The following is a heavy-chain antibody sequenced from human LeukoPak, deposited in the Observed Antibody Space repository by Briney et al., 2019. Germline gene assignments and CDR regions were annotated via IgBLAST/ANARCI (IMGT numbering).Heavy chain of an antibody. D-gene: IGHD3-3*01. CDR1: GGTFSSYA. J-gene: IGHJ6*02. CDR3: ARDLRITIFGVANGMDV. V-gene: IGHV1-69*13. Sequence: SVKVSCKASGGTFSSYAISWVRQAPGQGLEWMGGIIPIFGTANYAQKFQGRVTITADESTSTAYMELSSLRSEDTAVYYCARDLRITIFGVANGMDVWGQGTTVTVSS. CDR2: IIPIFGTA.